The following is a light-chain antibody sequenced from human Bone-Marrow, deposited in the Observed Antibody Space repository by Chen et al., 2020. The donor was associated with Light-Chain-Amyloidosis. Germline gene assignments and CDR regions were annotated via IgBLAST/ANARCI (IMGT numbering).Light chain of an antibody. CDR2: EIS. J-gene: IGLJ3*02. CDR3: STYGGGTDIVL. V-gene: IGLV2-8*01. Sequence: QSALTQPPSASGSPGHSVTIPCTGTSTDVGADKVVSWYQQYAGKAPKLLIYEISKRPSGVPARFAVAKSGNTASLDVAELQADDEGDYYCSTYGGGTDIVLFGGGTRLTVL. CDR1: STDVGADKV.